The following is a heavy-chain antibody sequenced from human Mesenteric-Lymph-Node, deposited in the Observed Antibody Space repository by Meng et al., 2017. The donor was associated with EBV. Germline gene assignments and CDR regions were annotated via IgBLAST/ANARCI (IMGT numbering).Heavy chain of an antibody. J-gene: IGHJ5*02. D-gene: IGHD3-10*01. CDR1: GGSTSSSSVV. V-gene: IGHV4-39*07. CDR3: AKVDGSGRTNWFDP. Sequence: SGPGPVEASRTRSPYCTVFGGSTSSSSVVWGLIPPPPGNGVDWIVSIYYSGGTYYNPSLKSRVTISVDTSKNQFSLKLTSVTAADTAVDYWAKVDGSGRTNWFDPWGQGTLVTVSS. CDR2: IYYSGGT.